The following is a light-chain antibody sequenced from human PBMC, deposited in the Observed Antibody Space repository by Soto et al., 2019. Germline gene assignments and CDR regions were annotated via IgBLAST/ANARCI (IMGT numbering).Light chain of an antibody. Sequence: DIVMTQSPLSLPVTPGEPASISCRSSQSLLHSNGYNYLDWYLQKPGESPQLLIYLGSNRASGGPDRFSGSGSGTDFTLKISRVEAEDVGVYYCMQALRSPITFGPGTKVDIK. CDR3: MQALRSPIT. V-gene: IGKV2-28*01. J-gene: IGKJ3*01. CDR1: QSLLHSNGYNY. CDR2: LGS.